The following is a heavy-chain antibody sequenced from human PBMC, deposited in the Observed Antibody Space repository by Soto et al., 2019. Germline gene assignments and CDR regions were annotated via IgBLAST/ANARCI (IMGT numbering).Heavy chain of an antibody. CDR2: ISSSSSNI. V-gene: IGHV3-48*01. D-gene: IGHD3-10*01. Sequence: EVQLVESGGGLVQPGGSLRLSCAASGFTFSSYSMNWVRQAPGKGLEWVSNISSSSSNIYYADYVKGRFTTSRDNAKNSLFLQMNSLRAEDTALYYCAMFPRGGRRPYDYYYYYIHVWGKGTTVTVSS. CDR3: AMFPRGGRRPYDYYYYYIHV. J-gene: IGHJ6*03. CDR1: GFTFSSYS.